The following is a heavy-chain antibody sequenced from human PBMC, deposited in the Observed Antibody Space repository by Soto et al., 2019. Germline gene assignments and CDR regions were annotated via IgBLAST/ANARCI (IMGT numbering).Heavy chain of an antibody. D-gene: IGHD3-16*01. J-gene: IGHJ3*02. CDR3: ARETNGVITFGGVTGQDAFDI. CDR2: ISYDGSNK. CDR1: GFTFSSYA. Sequence: GGSLRLSCAASGFTFSSYAMHWVRQAPGKGLEWVAVISYDGSNKYYADSVKGRFTISRDNSKNTLYLQMNSLRAEDTAVYYCARETNGVITFGGVTGQDAFDIWGQGTMVTVSS. V-gene: IGHV3-30-3*01.